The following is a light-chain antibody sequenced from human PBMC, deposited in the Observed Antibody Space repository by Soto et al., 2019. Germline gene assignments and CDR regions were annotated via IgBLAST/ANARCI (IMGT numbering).Light chain of an antibody. CDR1: QAISNY. CDR2: DAS. J-gene: IGKJ5*01. V-gene: IGKV1-9*01. Sequence: DIQMTQSPSFLSASVGDRVAISCRASQAISNYVAWYQQKPGKAPKLLIYDASSLESGVPSRFSGSESGAEFTLTISSLQPEGFATYYCQQHHSYPITFGQGTRLEIK. CDR3: QQHHSYPIT.